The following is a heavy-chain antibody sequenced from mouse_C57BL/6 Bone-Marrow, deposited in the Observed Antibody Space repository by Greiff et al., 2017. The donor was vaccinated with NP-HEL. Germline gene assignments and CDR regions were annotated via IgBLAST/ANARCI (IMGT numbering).Heavy chain of an antibody. Sequence: DVKLVESGGGLVKPGGSLKLSCAASGFTFSDYGMHWVRQAPEKGLEWVAYISSGSSTIYYADTVKGRFTISRDNAKNTLFLQLTSLRSEDTAMYYCAREGELGPFAYWGQGTLVTVSA. V-gene: IGHV5-17*01. CDR1: GFTFSDYG. D-gene: IGHD4-1*01. J-gene: IGHJ3*01. CDR3: AREGELGPFAY. CDR2: ISSGSSTI.